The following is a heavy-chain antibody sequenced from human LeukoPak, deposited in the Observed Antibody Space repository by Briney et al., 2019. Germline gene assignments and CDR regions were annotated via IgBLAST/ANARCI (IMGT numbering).Heavy chain of an antibody. J-gene: IGHJ4*02. D-gene: IGHD3-22*01. CDR2: IWYDGSNK. CDR3: ARGGDYYDSSGYYYSGFDY. CDR1: GFTFSSYG. Sequence: GGSLRLSCAASGFTFSSYGMHWVRQAPGKGLEWVAVIWYDGSNKYYADSVKGRFTISRDNSKNTLYLQMNSLRAEDTAVYYCARGGDYYDSSGYYYSGFDYWGQGTLVTVSS. V-gene: IGHV3-33*01.